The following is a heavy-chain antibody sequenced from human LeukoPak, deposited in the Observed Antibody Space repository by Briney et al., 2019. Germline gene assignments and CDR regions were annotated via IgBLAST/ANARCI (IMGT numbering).Heavy chain of an antibody. CDR3: VRDPPDIVLMVYAIEALDY. V-gene: IGHV1-18*01. D-gene: IGHD2-8*01. CDR2: ISAYNGNT. J-gene: IGHJ4*02. CDR1: GYTFTSYG. Sequence: ASVKVSCKASGYTFTSYGISWVRQAPGQGLEWMGWISAYNGNTNYAQKLQGRVTMTTDTSTSTAYMELRSLRSDDTAVYYCVRDPPDIVLMVYAIEALDYWGQGTLVTVSS.